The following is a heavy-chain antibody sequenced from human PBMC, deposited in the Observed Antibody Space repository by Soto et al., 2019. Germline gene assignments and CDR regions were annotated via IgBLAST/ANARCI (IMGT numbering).Heavy chain of an antibody. V-gene: IGHV3-23*01. J-gene: IGHJ5*01. CDR2: ISGSGATT. CDR3: AKLRYFDWSSYNWFEY. Sequence: PGGSLRLSCAASGFTFSSYAMTWVRQAPGKGLEWVSGISGSGATTSYADPVKGRFTVSRDNSKNTLYLQMNSLRVEDTAVYYCAKLRYFDWSSYNWFEYWGQGTPVTVSS. D-gene: IGHD3-9*01. CDR1: GFTFSSYA.